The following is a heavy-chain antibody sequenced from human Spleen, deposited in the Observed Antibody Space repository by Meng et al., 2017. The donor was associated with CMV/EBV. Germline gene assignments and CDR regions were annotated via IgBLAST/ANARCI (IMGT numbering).Heavy chain of an antibody. CDR2: IRYDGSNK. V-gene: IGHV3-30*02. D-gene: IGHD3-22*01. CDR1: GFTFSSYG. CDR3: ARAKGGTYYDSSGPFDY. J-gene: IGHJ4*02. Sequence: GESLKISCAASGFTFSSYGMHWVRQAPGKGLEWVAFIRYDGSNKYYADSVKGRFTISRDNSKNTLYLQMNSLRAEDTAVYYCARAKGGTYYDSSGPFDYWGQGTLVTVSS.